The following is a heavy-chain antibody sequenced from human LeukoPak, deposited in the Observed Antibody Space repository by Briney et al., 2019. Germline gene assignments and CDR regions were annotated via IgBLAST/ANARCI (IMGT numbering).Heavy chain of an antibody. CDR2: IYYSGRT. D-gene: IGHD1-1*01. V-gene: IGHV4-39*01. CDR1: GGSISSSSYY. CDR3: ARQNGHYFDY. J-gene: IGHJ4*02. Sequence: SETLSLTCTVSGGSISSSSYYWGWIRPPPGKELEWIGSIYYSGRTYYNPSLKSRVTISVDTSKNQFSLKLSSVTAADTAVYYCARQNGHYFDYWGQGTLVTVSS.